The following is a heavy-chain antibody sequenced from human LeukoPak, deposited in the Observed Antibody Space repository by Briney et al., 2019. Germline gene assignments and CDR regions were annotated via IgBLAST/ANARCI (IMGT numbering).Heavy chain of an antibody. CDR3: ARDSPQYYYDSSGYYRTREFDY. V-gene: IGHV1-18*01. CDR2: ISAYNGNT. J-gene: IGHJ4*02. D-gene: IGHD3-22*01. CDR1: GYTFTSYG. Sequence: ASVKVSCKASGYTFTSYGISWVRQAPGQGLEWMGWISAYNGNTNYAQKFQGRVTITADASTSTAYMELSSLRSEDTAVYYCARDSPQYYYDSSGYYRTREFDYWGQGTLVTVSS.